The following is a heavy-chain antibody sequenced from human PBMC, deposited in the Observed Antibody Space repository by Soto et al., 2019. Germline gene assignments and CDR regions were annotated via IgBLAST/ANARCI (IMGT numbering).Heavy chain of an antibody. D-gene: IGHD2-15*01. J-gene: IGHJ4*02. CDR3: ARADCSGGSCYNFDY. Sequence: QVQLQESGPGLVKPSQTLSLTCTVSGGSISSGGYYWSWIRQHPGKGLEWIGYIYYSGSTYYNPSLKSRVTLSVDTSKNQFSLKLSSVTAADTAVYYCARADCSGGSCYNFDYWGQGTLVTVSS. CDR1: GGSISSGGYY. CDR2: IYYSGST. V-gene: IGHV4-31*03.